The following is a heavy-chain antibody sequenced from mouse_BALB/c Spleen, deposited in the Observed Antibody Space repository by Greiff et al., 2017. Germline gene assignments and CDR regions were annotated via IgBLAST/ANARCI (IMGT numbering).Heavy chain of an antibody. CDR3: ARHSHYYGSPWFAY. CDR1: GFTFSSYT. V-gene: IGHV5-12-2*01. D-gene: IGHD1-1*01. Sequence: EVKLVESGGGLVQPGGSLKLSCAASGFTFSSYTMSWVRQTPEKRLEWVAYISNGGGSTYYPDTVKGRFTISRDNAKNTLYLQMSSLKSEDTAMYYCARHSHYYGSPWFAYWGQGTLVTVSA. J-gene: IGHJ3*01. CDR2: ISNGGGST.